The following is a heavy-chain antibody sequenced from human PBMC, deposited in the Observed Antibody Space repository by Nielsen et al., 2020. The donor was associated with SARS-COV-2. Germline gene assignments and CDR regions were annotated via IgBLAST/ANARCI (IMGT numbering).Heavy chain of an antibody. J-gene: IGHJ6*02. CDR2: IIPIFGTA. V-gene: IGHV1-69*05. CDR3: ARDNRIQLWLNYYYYGMDV. Sequence: WVRQAPGQGLEWMGGIIPIFGTANYAQKLQGRVTMTTDTSTSTAYMELRSLRSDDTAVYYCARDNRIQLWLNYYYYGMDVWGQGTTVTVSS. D-gene: IGHD5-18*01.